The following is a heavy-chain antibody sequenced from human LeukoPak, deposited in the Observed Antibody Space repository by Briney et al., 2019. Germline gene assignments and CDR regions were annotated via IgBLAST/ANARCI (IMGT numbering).Heavy chain of an antibody. D-gene: IGHD5-18*01. CDR2: ISYDGSNK. J-gene: IGHJ4*02. V-gene: IGHV3-30-3*01. CDR3: AKAKSWIQLWFGY. CDR1: GFTFSSYA. Sequence: GGSLRLSCAASGFTFSSYAMHWVRQAPGKGLEWVAVISYDGSNKYYADSVKGRFTISRDNSKNTLYLQMNSLRAEDTAVYYCAKAKSWIQLWFGYWGQGTLVTVSS.